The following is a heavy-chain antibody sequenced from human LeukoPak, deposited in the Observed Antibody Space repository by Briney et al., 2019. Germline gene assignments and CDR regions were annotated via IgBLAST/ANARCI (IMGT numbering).Heavy chain of an antibody. D-gene: IGHD3-16*02. Sequence: ASVKVSCKASVYTFTSYYMHWVRQAPGQGGEGMGIINPSGGSTSYAQKFQARVTMTRDTSTSTAYMELSSLRSEDTAVYYCARDIQRRGFMITFGGVIVPSYFDYWGQGTLVTVSS. CDR1: VYTFTSYY. J-gene: IGHJ4*02. CDR3: ARDIQRRGFMITFGGVIVPSYFDY. CDR2: INPSGGST. V-gene: IGHV1-46*01.